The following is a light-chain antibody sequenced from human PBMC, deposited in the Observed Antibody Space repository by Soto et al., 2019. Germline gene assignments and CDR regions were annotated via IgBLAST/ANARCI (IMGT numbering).Light chain of an antibody. J-gene: IGKJ5*01. CDR3: QQYDTLPMT. CDR1: QSISNY. CDR2: DAS. V-gene: IGKV3-20*01. Sequence: EIVLTQSPGTLSLSPGERATLSCRASQSISNYVAWYQQEPGQAPRLLSYDASIMATGIPDRVSGSGSWTDFSLTITSLEPEDFAVDYCQQYDTLPMTFGQGTRLEIK.